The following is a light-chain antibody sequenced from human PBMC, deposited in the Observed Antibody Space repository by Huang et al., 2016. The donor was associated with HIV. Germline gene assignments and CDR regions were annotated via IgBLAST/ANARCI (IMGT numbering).Light chain of an antibody. V-gene: IGKV3-11*01. CDR2: DTS. CDR3: QQRSNWPLT. CDR1: QSVRNS. Sequence: EIVLTQSQDTLSFSPGERATRTCRASQSVRNSLSWYQQNPGQSPRLLIYDTSIRATGIPGRISGSGSGTDFTLTISSLEPEDFAVYYCQQRSNWPLTFGGGTKVEIK. J-gene: IGKJ4*01.